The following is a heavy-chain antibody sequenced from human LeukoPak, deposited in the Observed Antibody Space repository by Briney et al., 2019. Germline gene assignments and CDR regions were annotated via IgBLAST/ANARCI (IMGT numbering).Heavy chain of an antibody. CDR3: AKGTLKNFDY. Sequence: GGSLRLSCAASGFTVSSNYMSWVRQAPGKGLEWGSVIYSGGSTYYADSVKCRFTISRDNSKNPLYLPMNSLRAEDTGVYYCAKGTLKNFDYGGQRTLVPVSS. CDR1: GFTVSSNY. V-gene: IGHV3-53*01. CDR2: IYSGGST. J-gene: IGHJ4*02. D-gene: IGHD3-16*01.